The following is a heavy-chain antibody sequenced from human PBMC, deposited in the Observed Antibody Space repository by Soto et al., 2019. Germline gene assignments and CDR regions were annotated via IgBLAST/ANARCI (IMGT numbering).Heavy chain of an antibody. Sequence: QVQLVQSGSEVKKPGASVKVSCKASGYTFTSHSMHWVRQAPGQRLEWMGWISAGNGNTKYSQKFQGRVTITRDTSASTAYMELSSLRSEDTAVYYCARTFYSGSYWFDYWGQGTLVTVSS. V-gene: IGHV1-3*01. D-gene: IGHD1-26*01. CDR3: ARTFYSGSYWFDY. CDR1: GYTFTSHS. CDR2: ISAGNGNT. J-gene: IGHJ4*02.